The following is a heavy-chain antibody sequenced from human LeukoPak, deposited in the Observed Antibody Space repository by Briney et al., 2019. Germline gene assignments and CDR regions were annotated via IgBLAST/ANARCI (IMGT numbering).Heavy chain of an antibody. CDR2: ISNDGSRK. CDR3: ARDRAWNYFDY. CDR1: GFTLSRHG. Sequence: PGGSLRLSCAPSGFTLSRHGMHWVRQARGKGLEWVAIISNDGSRKYYAHSVEGRFTISRDNSKNTLYLQKDSLRAEDTAVYYCARDRAWNYFDYWGQGTLVTVSS. V-gene: IGHV3-30*03. J-gene: IGHJ4*02. D-gene: IGHD3-3*01.